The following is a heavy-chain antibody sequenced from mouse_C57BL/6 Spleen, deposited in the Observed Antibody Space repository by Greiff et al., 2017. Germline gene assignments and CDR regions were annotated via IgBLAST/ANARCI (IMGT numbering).Heavy chain of an antibody. V-gene: IGHV1-78*01. CDR2: IYPRDGST. J-gene: IGHJ1*03. CDR1: GYTFTDYT. Sequence: LQESDAELVKPGASVKISCKASGYTFTDYTIHWMKQRPEQGLEWIGYIYPRDGSTNDNEKFKGKATLTADKSSSTAYMQLNSLTSEDSAVYFWARGDGSRRYWYFDVWGTGTTVTVSS. D-gene: IGHD1-1*01. CDR3: ARGDGSRRYWYFDV.